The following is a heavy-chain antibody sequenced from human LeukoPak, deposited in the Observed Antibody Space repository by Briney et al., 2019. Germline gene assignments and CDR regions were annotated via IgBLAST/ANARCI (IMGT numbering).Heavy chain of an antibody. CDR3: AKDNYYDILTGYSDY. D-gene: IGHD3-9*01. CDR2: ISGSGITT. CDR1: GGSFSNYY. Sequence: PSETLSLTCAVYGGSFSNYYWSWIRQPPGKGLQWVSGISGSGITTYYADSVKGRFTISRDTSKNTLYLQMNSLRAEDTALYYCAKDNYYDILTGYSDYWGQGTLVTVSS. J-gene: IGHJ4*02. V-gene: IGHV3-23*01.